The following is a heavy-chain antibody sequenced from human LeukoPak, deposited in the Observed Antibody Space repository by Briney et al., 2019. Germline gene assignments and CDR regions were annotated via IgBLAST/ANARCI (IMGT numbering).Heavy chain of an antibody. Sequence: GGSLRLSSAASGFTFSSYWMSWVRQAPGKGLEWVANIKQDGSEKYYVDSVKGRFTISRDNAKNSLYLQMNSLRAEDTAVYYCARDRSAYYDFWSGPDDAFDIWGQGTMVTVSS. V-gene: IGHV3-7*01. CDR1: GFTFSSYW. J-gene: IGHJ3*02. D-gene: IGHD3-3*01. CDR2: IKQDGSEK. CDR3: ARDRSAYYDFWSGPDDAFDI.